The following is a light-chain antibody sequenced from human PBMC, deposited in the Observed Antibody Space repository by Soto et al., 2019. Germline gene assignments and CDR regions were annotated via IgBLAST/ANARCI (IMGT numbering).Light chain of an antibody. CDR3: SSYTSDSIWV. CDR1: SSDVGGYDY. Sequence: QSALTQPASVSGSPGQSITISCTGTSSDVGGYDYVSWYQQHPGKAPKLMIYEVSNRPSGVSNRCSGSKSDNTASLTIFGLQAEDEADYYCSSYTSDSIWVFGGGTKLTVL. J-gene: IGLJ3*02. V-gene: IGLV2-14*01. CDR2: EVS.